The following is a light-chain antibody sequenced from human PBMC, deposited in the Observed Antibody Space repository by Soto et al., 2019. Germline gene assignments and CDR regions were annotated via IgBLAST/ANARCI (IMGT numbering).Light chain of an antibody. CDR3: QQLNTYPIT. Sequence: IQLTQSPSSLSASVGDRVTITCRASQGISSYLAWYQQKPGKAPKLLIYGASTLEGGVPFRFSGSGSGTDFTLTISNLQPEDFATYYCQQLNTYPITFGQETRLEIK. V-gene: IGKV1-9*01. CDR1: QGISSY. CDR2: GAS. J-gene: IGKJ5*01.